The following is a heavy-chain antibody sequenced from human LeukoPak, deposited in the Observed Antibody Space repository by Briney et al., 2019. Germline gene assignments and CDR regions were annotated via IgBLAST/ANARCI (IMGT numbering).Heavy chain of an antibody. V-gene: IGHV4-59*08. CDR1: GGSISSDY. CDR2: IYYSGST. D-gene: IGHD6-13*01. J-gene: IGHJ4*02. CDR3: ARTEYSSYFDY. Sequence: PSETLSLTCTVSGGSISSDYWSWIRQPPGKGLEWIGYIYYSGSTNYNPSLKSRVTISVDTSKNPFSLKLSSVTAADTAVYYCARTEYSSYFDYWGQGTLVTVSS.